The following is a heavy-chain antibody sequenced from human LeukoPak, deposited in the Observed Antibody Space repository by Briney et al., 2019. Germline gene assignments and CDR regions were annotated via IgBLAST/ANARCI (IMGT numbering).Heavy chain of an antibody. CDR1: GFTFSSYA. D-gene: IGHD3-22*01. Sequence: PGGSLRLSCAASGFTFSSYAMSWVRQAPGKGLEWVSAISGSGGSTYYADSVKGRFTISRDNSKNTLYLQMNSLRAEDTAVYYCASTHYTYYYDSSGLDDYWGQGTLVTVSS. V-gene: IGHV3-23*01. CDR2: ISGSGGST. J-gene: IGHJ4*02. CDR3: ASTHYTYYYDSSGLDDY.